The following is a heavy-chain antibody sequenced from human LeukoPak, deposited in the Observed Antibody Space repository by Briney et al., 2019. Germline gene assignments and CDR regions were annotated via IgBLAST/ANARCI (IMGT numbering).Heavy chain of an antibody. Sequence: GGSLRLSCAASGFTFSSYGMSWVRQAPGKGLEWVSAISGSGGSTYYADSVKGRSTISRDNSKNTLYLQINSLRAEDTAVYYCAKDLGCSSTSCYFNWFDPWGQGTLVTVSS. D-gene: IGHD2-2*01. V-gene: IGHV3-23*01. CDR1: GFTFSSYG. CDR3: AKDLGCSSTSCYFNWFDP. J-gene: IGHJ5*02. CDR2: ISGSGGST.